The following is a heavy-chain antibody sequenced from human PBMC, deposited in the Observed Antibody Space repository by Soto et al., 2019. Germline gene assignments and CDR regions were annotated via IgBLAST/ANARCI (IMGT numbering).Heavy chain of an antibody. CDR3: AKRATYYGSGSFDY. J-gene: IGHJ4*02. CDR2: IKQDGSEK. Sequence: GGSLRLSCAASGFTFSSYWMSWVRQAPGKGLEWVANIKQDGSEKYYVDSVKGRFTISRDNAKNSLYLQMNSLRAEDTAVYYCAKRATYYGSGSFDYWGQGTLVTVSS. CDR1: GFTFSSYW. D-gene: IGHD3-10*01. V-gene: IGHV3-7*01.